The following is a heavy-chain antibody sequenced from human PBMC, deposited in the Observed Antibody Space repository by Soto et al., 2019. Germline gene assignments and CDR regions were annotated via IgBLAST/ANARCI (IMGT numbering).Heavy chain of an antibody. Sequence: QVQLQESGPGLVKPSQTLSLTCTVSGGSISSGGSYWGWIRQSPGQGLEWNGYIYYSGNTILNPSLRSRVTLSVDTSKNQFSLNLSSVTAADTAVYYCVRYCSTTKCPFDYWGQGTLVTVSS. CDR3: VRYCSTTKCPFDY. CDR1: GGSISSGGSY. D-gene: IGHD2-2*01. J-gene: IGHJ4*02. V-gene: IGHV4-30-4*01. CDR2: IYYSGNT.